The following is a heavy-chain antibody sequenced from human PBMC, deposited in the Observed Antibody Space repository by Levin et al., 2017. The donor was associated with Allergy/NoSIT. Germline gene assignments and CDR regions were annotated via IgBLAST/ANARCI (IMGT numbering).Heavy chain of an antibody. D-gene: IGHD3-3*01. CDR1: GFTFSSYE. CDR3: ARQLGNFWSGYNYFDY. CDR2: ISSSGSTI. Sequence: GGSLRLSRAASGFTFSSYEMNWVRQAPGKGLEWVSYISSSGSTIYYADSVKGRFTISRDNAKNSLYLQMNSLRAEDTAVYYCARQLGNFWSGYNYFDYWGQGTLVTVSS. J-gene: IGHJ4*02. V-gene: IGHV3-48*03.